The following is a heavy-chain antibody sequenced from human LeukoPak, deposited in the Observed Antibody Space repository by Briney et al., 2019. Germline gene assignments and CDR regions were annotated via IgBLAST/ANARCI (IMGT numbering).Heavy chain of an antibody. V-gene: IGHV1-69*06. Sequence: VASVKVSCKASGGTFSSYAISWVRQAPGQGLEWMGGIIPIFGTANYVQKFQGRVTITADKSTSTAYMELSSLRSEDTAVYYCARGVPDLTFDYWGQGTLVTVSS. CDR1: GGTFSSYA. D-gene: IGHD2-2*01. J-gene: IGHJ4*02. CDR3: ARGVPDLTFDY. CDR2: IIPIFGTA.